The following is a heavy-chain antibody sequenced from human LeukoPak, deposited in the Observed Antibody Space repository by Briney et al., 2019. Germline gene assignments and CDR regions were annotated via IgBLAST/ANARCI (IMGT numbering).Heavy chain of an antibody. Sequence: SETLSLTCAVYGGSFSGYYWSWIRQPPGKGLEWIGEINHSGSTNYNPSLKSRVTISVDTSKNQFSLELSSVTAADTAVYYCARGRWNYDYWGQGTLVTVSS. V-gene: IGHV4-34*01. D-gene: IGHD1-7*01. CDR2: INHSGST. J-gene: IGHJ4*02. CDR3: ARGRWNYDY. CDR1: GGSFSGYY.